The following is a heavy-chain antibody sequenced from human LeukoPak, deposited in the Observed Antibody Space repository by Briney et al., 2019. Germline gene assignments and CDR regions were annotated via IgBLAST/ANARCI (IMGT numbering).Heavy chain of an antibody. J-gene: IGHJ4*02. CDR3: ARANFLYCSSTTCLFDY. D-gene: IGHD2-2*01. CDR1: GYTFTDYY. Sequence: ASVTVSCKASGYTFTDYYLHWVRQAPGQGFEWMGWINPNSGGTNYAQKFQGRVTMTRDTSISTAHMEMSRLRSDDTAVYYCARANFLYCSSTTCLFDYWGQGTLVTVSS. V-gene: IGHV1-2*02. CDR2: INPNSGGT.